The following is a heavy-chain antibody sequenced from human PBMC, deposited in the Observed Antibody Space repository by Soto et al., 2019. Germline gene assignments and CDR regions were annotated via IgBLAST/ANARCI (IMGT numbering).Heavy chain of an antibody. J-gene: IGHJ5*02. D-gene: IGHD1-26*01. V-gene: IGHV1-18*04. CDR2: INVDNGET. Sequence: QVQLVQSGAEVKKPGASVKVSCKASGYNFMRYGFTWVRQAPGQGLEWMGWINVDNGETKYPQKIQGRVTMTTDTSPSTVSMELRSLTSDDTAVYYCARWISGGYSDWFDPWGHGTLVTVSS. CDR3: ARWISGGYSDWFDP. CDR1: GYNFMRYG.